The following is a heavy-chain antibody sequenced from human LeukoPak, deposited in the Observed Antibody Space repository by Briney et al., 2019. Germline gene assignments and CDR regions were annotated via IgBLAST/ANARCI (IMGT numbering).Heavy chain of an antibody. CDR1: GFTSDDYA. CDR3: AKASFDYGGNVGLYYFDY. Sequence: QPGGSLRLSCAASGFTSDDYAMHWVRQAPGKGLEWVSGISWNSGSIGYADSVKGRFTISRGNAKNSLYLQMNSLRAEDTALYYCAKASFDYGGNVGLYYFDYWGQGTLVTVSS. CDR2: ISWNSGSI. D-gene: IGHD4-23*01. J-gene: IGHJ4*02. V-gene: IGHV3-9*02.